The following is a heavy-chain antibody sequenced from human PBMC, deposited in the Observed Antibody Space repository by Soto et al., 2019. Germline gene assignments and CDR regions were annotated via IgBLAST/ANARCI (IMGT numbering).Heavy chain of an antibody. J-gene: IGHJ4*02. CDR2: MSYDGTKE. D-gene: IGHD6-13*01. V-gene: IGHV3-30*18. CDR3: AKEFGSTWIDH. Sequence: GGSLRLSCAASGFTLTTYGMHWVRQAPGKGLEWVAAMSYDGTKEYYADSVKGRFTISRDSSRNTLFLQLNSLRAEETAVYYCAKEFGSTWIDHWGEGTLVTVSS. CDR1: GFTLTTYG.